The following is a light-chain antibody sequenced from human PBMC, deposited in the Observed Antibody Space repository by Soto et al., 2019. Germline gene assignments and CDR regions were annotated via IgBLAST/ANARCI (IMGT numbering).Light chain of an antibody. CDR1: KPENNTF. V-gene: IGKV3-20*01. J-gene: IGKJ2*01. CDR2: AAS. Sequence: DIVLTQSPGTLSLSQGEKATLSCRASKPENNTFLGWYQQKPGQAPRLLIFAASRRATGIPDRFSGSGSGTDFTLTISRLEPEDFGVYYCQQYGSSPPYTFGQGTKLEIK. CDR3: QQYGSSPPYT.